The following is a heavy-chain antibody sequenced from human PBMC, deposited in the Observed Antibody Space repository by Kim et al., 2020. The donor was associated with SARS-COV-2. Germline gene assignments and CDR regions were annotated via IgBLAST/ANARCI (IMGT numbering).Heavy chain of an antibody. Sequence: STYYADSVKGRFTISRDNSKNTLYLQMNSLRAEDTAVYYCAFVVISAFDIWGQGTMVTVSS. CDR2: ST. V-gene: IGHV3-23*01. J-gene: IGHJ3*02. D-gene: IGHD3-22*01. CDR3: AFVVISAFDI.